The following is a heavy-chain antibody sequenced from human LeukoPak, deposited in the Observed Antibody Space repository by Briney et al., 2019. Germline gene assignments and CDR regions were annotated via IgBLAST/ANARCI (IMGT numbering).Heavy chain of an antibody. Sequence: PGGSLRLSCAASGFTFSNYAMSWVRQAPGKGLEWVSAISGNGGTAYYADSVKGRFTISRDNAKNSLYLQMNSLRAEDTAVYYCARAYGDYGWFDPWGQGTLVTVSS. CDR3: ARAYGDYGWFDP. V-gene: IGHV3-23*01. J-gene: IGHJ5*02. D-gene: IGHD4-17*01. CDR2: ISGNGGTA. CDR1: GFTFSNYA.